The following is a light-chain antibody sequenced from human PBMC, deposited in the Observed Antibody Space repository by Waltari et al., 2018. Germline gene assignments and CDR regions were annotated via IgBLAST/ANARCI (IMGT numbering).Light chain of an antibody. CDR1: SSDFGANKY. V-gene: IGLV2-14*03. CDR3: SSRTNSITWV. CDR2: DVT. J-gene: IGLJ3*02. Sequence: QSALTQPASVSGSPGQSITISCTATSSDFGANKYVSWYQQHPGKAPKVVIYDVTVRPSGVSNRFSGSKSGSTASLTISGLQTEDEAGYYCSSRTNSITWVFGGGTKVTVL.